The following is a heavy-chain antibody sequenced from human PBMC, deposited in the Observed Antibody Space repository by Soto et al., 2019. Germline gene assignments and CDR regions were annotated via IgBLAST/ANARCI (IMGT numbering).Heavy chain of an antibody. J-gene: IGHJ6*02. CDR3: ASCIAVAGKYYYYYYGMDV. V-gene: IGHV1-69*13. CDR2: IIPIFGTA. CDR1: GGTFSSYA. D-gene: IGHD6-19*01. Sequence: EASVKVSCKASGGTFSSYAISWVRQAPGQGLEWKGGIIPIFGTANYAQKFQGRVTITADESTSTAYMELSSLRSEDTAVYYCASCIAVAGKYYYYYYGMDVWGQGTTVTVSS.